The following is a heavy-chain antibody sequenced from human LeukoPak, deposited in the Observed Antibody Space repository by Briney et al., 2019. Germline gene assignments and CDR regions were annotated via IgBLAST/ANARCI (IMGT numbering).Heavy chain of an antibody. D-gene: IGHD3-10*01. CDR3: ARGPRITLIRGGQWYYYMDV. Sequence: ASVKVSCKASGYTFTSYDINWVRQATGQGLEWMGIINPSGGSTSYAQKFQGRVTMTRDTSTSTVYMELSSLRSEDTAVYYCARGPRITLIRGGQWYYYMDVWGKGTTVTISS. V-gene: IGHV1-46*01. J-gene: IGHJ6*03. CDR2: INPSGGST. CDR1: GYTFTSYD.